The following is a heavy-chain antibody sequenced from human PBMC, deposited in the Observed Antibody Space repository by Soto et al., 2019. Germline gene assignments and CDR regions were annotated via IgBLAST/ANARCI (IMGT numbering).Heavy chain of an antibody. Sequence: SVKVSCKASGGTFSSYAISWVRQAPGQGLEWMGGIIPIFGTANYAQKFQGRVTITADESTSTAYMELSSLRSEDTAVYYCARGRAVRGVISLLNWFDPWGQGTLVTVSS. J-gene: IGHJ5*02. CDR3: ARGRAVRGVISLLNWFDP. D-gene: IGHD3-10*01. CDR2: IIPIFGTA. V-gene: IGHV1-69*01. CDR1: GGTFSSYA.